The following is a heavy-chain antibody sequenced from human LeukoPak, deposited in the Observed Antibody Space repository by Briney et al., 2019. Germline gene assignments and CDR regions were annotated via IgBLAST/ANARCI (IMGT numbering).Heavy chain of an antibody. J-gene: IGHJ3*02. CDR1: GGSISSGGYY. CDR3: ARQLQTDSSGYGLYAFDI. CDR2: IYYSGSA. V-gene: IGHV4-31*03. Sequence: PSETLSLTCTVSGGSISSGGYYWSWIRQHPGKGLEWIGYIYYSGSAYYNPSLKSRVTISVDTSKNQFSLKLSSVTAADTAVYYCARQLQTDSSGYGLYAFDIWGQGTMVTVSS. D-gene: IGHD3-22*01.